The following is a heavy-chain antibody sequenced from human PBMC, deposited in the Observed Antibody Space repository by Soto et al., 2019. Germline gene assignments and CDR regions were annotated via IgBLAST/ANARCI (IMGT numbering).Heavy chain of an antibody. D-gene: IGHD2-2*01. Sequence: PSQTLSLTCAISGDSVSSNSAAWNWIRQSPSRGLEWLGRTYYRSKWYNDYAVSVKSRITINPDTSKNQFSLQLNSVTPEDTAVYYCARARYYSSTSCFYYYYGMDVWGQGTTVTVSS. J-gene: IGHJ6*02. CDR1: GDSVSSNSAA. V-gene: IGHV6-1*01. CDR3: ARARYYSSTSCFYYYYGMDV. CDR2: TYYRSKWYN.